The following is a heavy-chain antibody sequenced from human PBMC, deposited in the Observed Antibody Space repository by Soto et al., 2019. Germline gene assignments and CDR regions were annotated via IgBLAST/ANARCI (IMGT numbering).Heavy chain of an antibody. J-gene: IGHJ3*02. Sequence: GGSLRLSCAASGFTFSIYSMNWVRQAPGKGLEWVSSISSSSSYIYYADSVKGRFTISRDNAKNSLYLQMNSLRAEDTAVYYCARVGGSGWTDAFDIWGQGTMVTVSS. CDR2: ISSSSSYI. CDR3: ARVGGSGWTDAFDI. CDR1: GFTFSIYS. D-gene: IGHD6-19*01. V-gene: IGHV3-21*01.